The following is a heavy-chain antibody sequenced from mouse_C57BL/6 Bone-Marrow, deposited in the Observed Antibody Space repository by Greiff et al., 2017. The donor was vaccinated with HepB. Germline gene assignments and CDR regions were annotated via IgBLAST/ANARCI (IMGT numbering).Heavy chain of an antibody. Sequence: QVHVKQPGPELVKPGASVKLSCKASGYTFTSYWMHWVKQRPGQGLEWIGNINPSNGGTNYNEKFKSKATLTVDKSSSTAYMQLSSLTSEDSAVYYCAKGLRSYYFDYWGQGTTLTVSS. J-gene: IGHJ2*01. D-gene: IGHD1-1*01. CDR1: GYTFTSYW. CDR2: INPSNGGT. CDR3: AKGLRSYYFDY. V-gene: IGHV1-53*01.